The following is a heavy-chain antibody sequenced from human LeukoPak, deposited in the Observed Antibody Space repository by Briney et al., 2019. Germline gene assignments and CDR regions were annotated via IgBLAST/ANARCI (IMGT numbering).Heavy chain of an antibody. CDR1: GYTFTSYD. D-gene: IGHD3-3*01. CDR2: MNPNSGNT. V-gene: IGHV1-8*01. Sequence: GASVKVSCKASGYTFTSYDIDWVRQATGQGLEWMGWMNPNSGNTGYAQKFQGRVTMTRNTSISTAYMELSSLRSEDTAVYYCARATYYDLWSGYSYYYYYMDVWGKGTTVTVSS. J-gene: IGHJ6*03. CDR3: ARATYYDLWSGYSYYYYYMDV.